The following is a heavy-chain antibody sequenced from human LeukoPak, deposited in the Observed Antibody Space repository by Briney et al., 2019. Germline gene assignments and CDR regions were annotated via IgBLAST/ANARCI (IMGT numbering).Heavy chain of an antibody. J-gene: IGHJ4*02. Sequence: GGSLRLSCAASGFTFSSYSMNWVRQAPGRGLEWVSSISSSSSFIYYADSVKGRFTISRDNAKKSLYLQMNSLRAEDTAVYYCARWDDSSGYYSYYFDDWGEGTLVTVS. CDR1: GFTFSSYS. CDR3: ARWDDSSGYYSYYFDD. D-gene: IGHD3-22*01. V-gene: IGHV3-21*01. CDR2: ISSSSSFI.